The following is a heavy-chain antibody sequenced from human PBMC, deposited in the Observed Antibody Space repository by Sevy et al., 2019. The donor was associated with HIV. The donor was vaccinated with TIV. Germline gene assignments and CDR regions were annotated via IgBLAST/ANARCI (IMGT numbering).Heavy chain of an antibody. CDR1: GFTFSSYS. D-gene: IGHD2-2*01. CDR3: AKSKAVGTHYYYYYGMDV. J-gene: IGHJ6*02. CDR2: ISSSSSTI. V-gene: IGHV3-48*01. Sequence: GGSLRLSCAASGFTFSSYSMNWVRQAPGKGLEWVSYISSSSSTIYYADSVKGRFTISRDNSKNTLYLQMNSLRAEDTAVYYCAKSKAVGTHYYYYYGMDVWGQGTTVTVSS.